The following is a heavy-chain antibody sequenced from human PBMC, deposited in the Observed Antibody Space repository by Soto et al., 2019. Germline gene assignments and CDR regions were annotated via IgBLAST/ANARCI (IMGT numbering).Heavy chain of an antibody. CDR1: GGSISSYY. Sequence: PSETLSLTCTVSGGSISSYYWSWLRQPPGKRLEWIWNIYYSGSTNYNPSLKNRVTISVDTSKNQFSLKLSSVTAADKAVYYCARHLPAAGPDYWGQGTLVTVPQ. V-gene: IGHV4-59*08. D-gene: IGHD6-13*01. J-gene: IGHJ4*02. CDR2: IYYSGST. CDR3: ARHLPAAGPDY.